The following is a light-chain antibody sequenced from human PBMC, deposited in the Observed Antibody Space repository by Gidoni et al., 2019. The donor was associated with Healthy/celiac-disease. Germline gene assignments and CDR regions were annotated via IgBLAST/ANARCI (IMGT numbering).Light chain of an antibody. CDR2: AAS. Sequence: DIQLTQSPSFLSASVVDRVTITCRASQGISSYLAWYQQKPGKAPKLLIYAASTLQSGVPSRFRGSGSGTEFTLTISSLQPEDFATYYCQQLNSYPLTFGGGTKVEIK. V-gene: IGKV1-9*01. CDR1: QGISSY. CDR3: QQLNSYPLT. J-gene: IGKJ4*01.